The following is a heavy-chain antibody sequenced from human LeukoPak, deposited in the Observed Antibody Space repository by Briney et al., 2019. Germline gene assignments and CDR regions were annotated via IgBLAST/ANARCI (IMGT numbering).Heavy chain of an antibody. CDR1: GGSISSSSYY. CDR2: IYYSGST. D-gene: IGHD5-12*01. CDR3: ASHVDIVATIRY. Sequence: SETLSLTCTVSGGSISSSSYYWGWIRQPPGKGLEWIGSIYYSGSTYYNPSLKSRVTISVDTSKNQFSLKLSSVTAADTAVYYCASHVDIVATIRYWGQGTLGTVSS. V-gene: IGHV4-39*07. J-gene: IGHJ4*02.